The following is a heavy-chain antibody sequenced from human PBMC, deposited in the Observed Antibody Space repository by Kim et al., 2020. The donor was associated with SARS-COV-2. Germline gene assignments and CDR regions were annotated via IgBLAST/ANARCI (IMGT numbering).Heavy chain of an antibody. V-gene: IGHV1-69*13. J-gene: IGHJ5*02. CDR1: GGTFSSYA. D-gene: IGHD6-6*01. CDR2: IIPIFGTA. CDR3: ARDLSSSSLGNWFDP. Sequence: SVKVSCKASGGTFSSYAISWVRQAPGQGLEWMGGIIPIFGTANYAQKFQGRVTITADESTSTAYMELSSLRSEDTAVYYCARDLSSSSLGNWFDPWGQGTLVTVSS.